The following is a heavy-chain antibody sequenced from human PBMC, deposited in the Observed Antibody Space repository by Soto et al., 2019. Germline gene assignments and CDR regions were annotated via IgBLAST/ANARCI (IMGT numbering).Heavy chain of an antibody. CDR3: AKDMSRVDYGSGRYYYYGMDV. CDR1: GFTFDDYA. J-gene: IGHJ6*02. D-gene: IGHD3-10*01. V-gene: IGHV3-9*01. CDR2: ISWNSGSI. Sequence: EVQLVESGGGLVQPGRSLRLSCAASGFTFDDYAMHWVRQAPGKGLEWVSGISWNSGSIGYADSVKGRFTISRDNAKNSLYLQMNSLRAEDTALYYCAKDMSRVDYGSGRYYYYGMDVWGQGTTVTVSS.